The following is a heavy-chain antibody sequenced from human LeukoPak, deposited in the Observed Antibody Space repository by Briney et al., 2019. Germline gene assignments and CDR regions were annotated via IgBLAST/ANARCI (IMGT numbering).Heavy chain of an antibody. CDR2: ISSSGSTI. Sequence: PGGSLRLSCAASGFTFSSYEMNWVRQAPGKGLEGGSYISSSGSTIYYADSVKGRFTISRDNAKNSLYLQMNSLRAEETAVYYCAILPGYSSSWFTDYWGQGTLVTVSS. CDR3: AILPGYSSSWFTDY. D-gene: IGHD6-13*01. CDR1: GFTFSSYE. J-gene: IGHJ4*02. V-gene: IGHV3-48*03.